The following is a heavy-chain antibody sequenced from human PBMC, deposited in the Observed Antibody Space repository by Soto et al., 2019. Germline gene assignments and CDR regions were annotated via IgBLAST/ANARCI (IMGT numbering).Heavy chain of an antibody. CDR3: AREGLEVY. Sequence: QVQLQESGPGLVKPSATLSLTCAVSGASISSSNWWSWVRQPPGKGLEWVGEIFHSGGTNYNPSLKSRVTISLDKSKNQFSLKLTSVTAADTAVYYCAREGLEVYWGQGILVTVSS. J-gene: IGHJ4*02. V-gene: IGHV4-4*02. D-gene: IGHD3-22*01. CDR1: GASISSSNW. CDR2: IFHSGGT.